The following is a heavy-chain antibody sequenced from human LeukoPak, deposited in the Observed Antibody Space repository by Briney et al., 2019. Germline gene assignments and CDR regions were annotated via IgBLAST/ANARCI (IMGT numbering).Heavy chain of an antibody. CDR3: AKDRGGGRDAFDI. CDR1: GDSISSYA. D-gene: IGHD3-10*01. V-gene: IGHV4-59*01. J-gene: IGHJ3*02. CDR2: ISLSGDT. Sequence: PSETLSLTYSVCGDSISSYAWSWIRRPPGKGLEWIGDISLSGDTNYSPSLKSRLTISVDMSKNQFSLKLRSVTAADTAVYYCAKDRGGGRDAFDIWGQGTVVTVSS.